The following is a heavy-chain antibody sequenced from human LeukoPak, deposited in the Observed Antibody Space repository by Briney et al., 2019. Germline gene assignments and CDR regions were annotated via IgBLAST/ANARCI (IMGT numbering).Heavy chain of an antibody. D-gene: IGHD2-2*01. CDR3: ARRYCSSTFCHGAFXX. V-gene: IGHV5-51*01. J-gene: IGHJ3*01. CDR2: VSPGDSDT. CDR1: GYTFTTYW. Sequence: NHGESLKISCKGSGYTFTTYWIGWVRQMPGKGLEWMGIVSPGDSDTRYSPSFQGQVTISADKSIRTAYLQWSSLKASDTATYYCARRYCSSTFCHGAFXXWGQGTMVT.